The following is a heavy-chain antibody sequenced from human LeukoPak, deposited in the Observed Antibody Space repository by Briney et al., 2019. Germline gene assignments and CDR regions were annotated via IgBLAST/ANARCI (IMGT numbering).Heavy chain of an antibody. CDR2: IGGSGGST. CDR1: GFTFSSYA. D-gene: IGHD2-2*01. Sequence: GGSLRLSCAASGFTFSSYAMSWVRQAPGKGLEWVSAIGGSGGSTYYADSVKGRFTISRDNSKNALYLQMNSLRAEVTAVYYCGRGANIVVVPAAITAYYYYMDVWGKGTTVTVSS. CDR3: GRGANIVVVPAAITAYYYYMDV. V-gene: IGHV3-23*01. J-gene: IGHJ6*03.